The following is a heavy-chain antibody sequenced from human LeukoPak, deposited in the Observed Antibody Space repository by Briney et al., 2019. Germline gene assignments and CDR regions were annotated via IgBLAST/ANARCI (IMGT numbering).Heavy chain of an antibody. D-gene: IGHD6-19*01. V-gene: IGHV4-39*01. J-gene: IGHJ4*02. CDR1: GGSISSSSYY. CDR3: ASRYTSGWYWNY. Sequence: SETLSLTCTVSGGSISSSSYYWGWIRQPPGKGLGWIGSIYYSGSTYYNPSLKSRVTISVDASKNQFSLKLSSVTAADAAVFYCASRYTSGWYWNYWGQGTLVTVSS. CDR2: IYYSGST.